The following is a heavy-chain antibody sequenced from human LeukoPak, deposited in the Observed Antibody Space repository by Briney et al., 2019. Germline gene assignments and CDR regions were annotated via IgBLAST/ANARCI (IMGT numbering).Heavy chain of an antibody. CDR1: GYTLTSYD. CDR3: AVAAPFYYYYHMDV. V-gene: IGHV1-8*01. D-gene: IGHD2-15*01. Sequence: ASVKVSCKASGYTLTSYDINWVRPTTGQGLAWMGWMNPNSGNTGYAQKFQGRVTMTRNTSIITAYMELSSLRSEDTAVYYCAVAAPFYYYYHMDVWGKGTTVTASS. J-gene: IGHJ6*03. CDR2: MNPNSGNT.